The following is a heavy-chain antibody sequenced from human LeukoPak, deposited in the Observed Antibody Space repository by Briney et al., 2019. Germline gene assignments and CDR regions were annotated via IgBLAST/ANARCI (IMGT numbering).Heavy chain of an antibody. V-gene: IGHV3-7*01. Sequence: GGSLRLSCAASGFTFSSYWMHWVRQPPGKGLEWVGTIKQDGSEKFYVDSVKGRFTISRDNSMNSLYLQMNSLRVEDTAVYYCARALDVWGEGTTVIVSS. CDR3: ARALDV. J-gene: IGHJ6*04. CDR2: IKQDGSEK. CDR1: GFTFSSYW.